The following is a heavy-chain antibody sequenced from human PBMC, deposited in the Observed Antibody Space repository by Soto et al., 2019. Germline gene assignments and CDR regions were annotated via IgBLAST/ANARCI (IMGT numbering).Heavy chain of an antibody. V-gene: IGHV3-48*02. CDR2: ISASTLTT. Sequence: EVELVESGGGLVQPGGSLRLSCAASGFPFSTYSMRWVRQAPGKGLEWISYISASTLTTFYADYVKGRFTISRDTAQNSLYLQMNSLRDEDTAVYYCARAPQLVAPAATGFDSWGQGTLVTVSS. J-gene: IGHJ4*02. CDR1: GFPFSTYS. D-gene: IGHD2-2*01. CDR3: ARAPQLVAPAATGFDS.